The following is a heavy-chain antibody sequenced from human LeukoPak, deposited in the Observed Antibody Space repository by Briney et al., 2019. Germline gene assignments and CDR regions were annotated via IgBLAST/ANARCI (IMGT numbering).Heavy chain of an antibody. CDR1: GFTFSSYA. CDR3: AKFFHDSSGEFQH. V-gene: IGHV3-23*01. CDR2: ISGSGGST. J-gene: IGHJ1*01. D-gene: IGHD3-22*01. Sequence: GGSLRLSXAASGFTFSSYAMSWVGQAPGKGLEWVSAISGSGGSTYYADSVKGRFTISRDNSKNTLYLQMNSLRAEDTAVYYCAKFFHDSSGEFQHWGQGTLVTVSS.